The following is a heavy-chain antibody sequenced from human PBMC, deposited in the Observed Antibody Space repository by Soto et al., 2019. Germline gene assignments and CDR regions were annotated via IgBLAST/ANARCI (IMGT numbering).Heavy chain of an antibody. CDR3: ARDPSIIQVLGTGWFGA. CDR2: INGGNGNT. CDR1: GYTFTSDA. D-gene: IGHD3-3*01. Sequence: QVQLVQSGAEEKKPGASVKISCKASGYTFTSDAIHWVRQAPGQSLEWMGWINGGNGNTKYSQQFQDRVTITKDTSATTAYMELSSLRSEDTAISYCARDPSIIQVLGTGWFGAWGQGTLVTVSS. J-gene: IGHJ5*02. V-gene: IGHV1-3*05.